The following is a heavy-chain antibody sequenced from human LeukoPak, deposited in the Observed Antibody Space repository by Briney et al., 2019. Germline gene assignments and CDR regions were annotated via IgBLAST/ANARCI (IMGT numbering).Heavy chain of an antibody. Sequence: ASVKVSCKASGYTFTSYGISWVRQAPGQGLEWMGWISAYNGNTNYAQKLQGRVTMTTDTSTSTAYMELRSLRSDDTAVYYCARGPRPQRYFDWPPTNYDYWGQGTLVTVSS. V-gene: IGHV1-18*01. CDR3: ARGPRPQRYFDWPPTNYDY. CDR1: GYTFTSYG. CDR2: ISAYNGNT. D-gene: IGHD3-9*01. J-gene: IGHJ4*02.